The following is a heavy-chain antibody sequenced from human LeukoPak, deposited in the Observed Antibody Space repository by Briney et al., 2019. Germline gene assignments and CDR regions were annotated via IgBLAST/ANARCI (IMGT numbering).Heavy chain of an antibody. CDR2: ISGSGGST. CDR3: AKVGWGIVVVPVRGDYYMDV. D-gene: IGHD2-2*01. V-gene: IGHV3-23*01. J-gene: IGHJ6*03. Sequence: GGSLRLSCAASGFTFSSYAMSWVRQAPGKGLEWVSAISGSGGSTYYADSVKGRFTISRDNSKNTLYLQMNSLRAEDTAVYYCAKVGWGIVVVPVRGDYYMDVWGKGTTVTVSS. CDR1: GFTFSSYA.